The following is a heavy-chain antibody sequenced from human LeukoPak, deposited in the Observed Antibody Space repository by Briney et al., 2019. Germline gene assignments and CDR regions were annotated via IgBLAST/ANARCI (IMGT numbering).Heavy chain of an antibody. Sequence: GGSLRLSCAASGFTFSSYGMHWVRQALGKGLEWVAVIWYDGSQKFYGDSVKGRFTISRDNSKNTLYLQMNSVRAEDTAVYYCASLSSSSIDYWGQGTLVTVSS. CDR3: ASLSSSSIDY. J-gene: IGHJ4*02. D-gene: IGHD6-6*01. CDR1: GFTFSSYG. CDR2: IWYDGSQK. V-gene: IGHV3-33*01.